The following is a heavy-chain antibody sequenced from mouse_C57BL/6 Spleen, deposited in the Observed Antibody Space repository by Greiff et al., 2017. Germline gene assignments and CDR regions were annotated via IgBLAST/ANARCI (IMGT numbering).Heavy chain of an antibody. CDR3: ARVYYDYDVGGY. CDR2: IYPGSGST. Sequence: QVQLQQPGAELVKPGASVKMSCKASGYTFTSYWITWVKQKPGQGLEWIGDIYPGSGSTNYNEKFKSKATLTVDKSSSTAYMQHSSLTSEDSAVYYCARVYYDYDVGGYWGQGTTLTVSS. D-gene: IGHD2-4*01. J-gene: IGHJ2*01. CDR1: GYTFTSYW. V-gene: IGHV1-55*01.